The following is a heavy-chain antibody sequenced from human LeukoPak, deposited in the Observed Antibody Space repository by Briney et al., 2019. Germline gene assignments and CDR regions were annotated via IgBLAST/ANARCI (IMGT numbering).Heavy chain of an antibody. CDR3: AIQCGGNCGGDH. Sequence: GGSLRLSCAASGFSLSGYGMHWVRQAPGKGLEWVAFIRYDGSNTYHADSVKGRFTVSRDNSKNTLYLQMNSPRVEDAAVYHCAIQCGGNCGGDHWGQGTLVIVPS. CDR2: IRYDGSNT. D-gene: IGHD2-21*02. J-gene: IGHJ4*02. CDR1: GFSLSGYG. V-gene: IGHV3-30*02.